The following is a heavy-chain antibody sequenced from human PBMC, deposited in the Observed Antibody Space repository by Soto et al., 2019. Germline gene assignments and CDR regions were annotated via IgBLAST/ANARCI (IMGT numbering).Heavy chain of an antibody. CDR2: ISSSSSYI. J-gene: IGHJ4*02. Sequence: GGSLRLSCAASGSTFSSYSMSWVRQAPGKGLEWVSSISSSSSYIYYADSVKGRFTISRDNAKNSLYLQMNSLRAEDTAVYYCARERGGSSSWPFDYWGQGTLVTVSS. V-gene: IGHV3-21*01. D-gene: IGHD6-13*01. CDR1: GSTFSSYS. CDR3: ARERGGSSSWPFDY.